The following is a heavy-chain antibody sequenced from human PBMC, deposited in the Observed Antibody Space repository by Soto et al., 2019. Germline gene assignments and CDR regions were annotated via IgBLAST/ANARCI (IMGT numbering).Heavy chain of an antibody. V-gene: IGHV1-18*01. J-gene: IGHJ6*02. CDR1: GYTFTSYG. CDR3: ARDGYGSGRYGYYYYYGMDV. Sequence: QVQLVQSGAEVKKPGASVKVSCKASGYTFTSYGISWVRQAPGQGLEWMAWISAYNGNTNYAQKLQGRVTMTADTSTSTAYMELRSLRSDDTAVYYCARDGYGSGRYGYYYYYGMDVWGQGTTVTVSS. D-gene: IGHD3-10*01. CDR2: ISAYNGNT.